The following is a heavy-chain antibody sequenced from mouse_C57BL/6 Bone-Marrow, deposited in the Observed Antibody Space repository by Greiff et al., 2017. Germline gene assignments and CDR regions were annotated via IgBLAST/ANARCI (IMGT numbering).Heavy chain of an antibody. Sequence: QVQLQQPGPELVKPGASVTMSCKASGYTFTSYWINWVKQRPGQGLEWIGDIYPGSGSTNYNKKFKSKATLTVDTSSSTAYMQLSSLTAEDSAAYCYARFDVWGTGTTVTVSA. V-gene: IGHV1-55*01. CDR2: IYPGSGST. CDR1: GYTFTSYW. CDR3: ARFDV. J-gene: IGHJ1*03.